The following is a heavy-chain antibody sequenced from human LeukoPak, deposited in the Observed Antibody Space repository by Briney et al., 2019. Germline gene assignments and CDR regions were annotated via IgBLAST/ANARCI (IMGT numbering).Heavy chain of an antibody. Sequence: SETLSLTCAVSGYSISSGYYWGWIRQPPGKGLEWIGSIYHSGSTYYNPSLKSRVTISVDTSKNQFSLKLGSVTAADTAVYYCARDDYDIPIDYWGQGTLVTVSS. D-gene: IGHD3-9*01. J-gene: IGHJ4*02. CDR1: GYSISSGYY. CDR3: ARDDYDIPIDY. V-gene: IGHV4-38-2*02. CDR2: IYHSGST.